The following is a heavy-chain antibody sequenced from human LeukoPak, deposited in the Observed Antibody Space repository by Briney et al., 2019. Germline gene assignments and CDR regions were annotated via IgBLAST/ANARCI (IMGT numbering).Heavy chain of an antibody. CDR1: GFTFSSYS. Sequence: GGSLRLSCAASGFTFSSYSMNWVRQAPGKGLEWVSSISSSSSYIYYADSVKGRFTISRDNAKNSLYLQMNSLRAEDMAVYYCARVEVVVPSDYWGQGTLVTVSS. V-gene: IGHV3-21*04. D-gene: IGHD2-15*01. CDR2: ISSSSSYI. CDR3: ARVEVVVPSDY. J-gene: IGHJ4*02.